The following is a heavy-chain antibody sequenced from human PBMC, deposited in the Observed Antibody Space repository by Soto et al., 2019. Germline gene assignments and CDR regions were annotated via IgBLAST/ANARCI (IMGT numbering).Heavy chain of an antibody. D-gene: IGHD6-19*01. CDR3: TRQRGYSSGWYYFDY. Sequence: PGGSLRLSCAASGFTFSGSAMHWVRQASGKGLEWVGCIRSKANSYATAYAASVKGRYTISRDDSKNTAYLQMNSLKTEDTAVYYCTRQRGYSSGWYYFDYWGQGTLVTVSS. J-gene: IGHJ4*02. V-gene: IGHV3-73*01. CDR2: IRSKANSYAT. CDR1: GFTFSGSA.